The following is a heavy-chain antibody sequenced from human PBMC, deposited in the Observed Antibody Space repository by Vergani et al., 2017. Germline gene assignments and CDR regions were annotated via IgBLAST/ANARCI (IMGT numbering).Heavy chain of an antibody. J-gene: IGHJ6*02. Sequence: QLQLQESGPGLVKPSETLSLTCTVSGGSISSSSYYWGWIRQPPGKGLEWIGYIYYSGSTNYNPSLKSRVTISVDTSKNQFSLKLSSVTAADTAVYYCARSRVVPAAIPGYYYGMDVWGQGTTVTVSS. CDR1: GGSISSSSYY. CDR2: IYYSGST. V-gene: IGHV4-61*05. CDR3: ARSRVVPAAIPGYYYGMDV. D-gene: IGHD2-2*02.